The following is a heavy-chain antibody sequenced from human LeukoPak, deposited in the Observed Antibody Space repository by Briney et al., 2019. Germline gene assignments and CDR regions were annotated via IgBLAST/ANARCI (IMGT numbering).Heavy chain of an antibody. V-gene: IGHV3-7*01. CDR2: IKQDGSEK. Sequence: GGSLRLSCAASGFTFSSYWMSWVRQAPGKGLEWVANIKQDGSEKYYVDSVKGRFTISRDNAKSSLYLQMNSLRAEDTAVYYCARDGEYYDFWSGYSTTGYFDYWGQGTLVTVSS. CDR3: ARDGEYYDFWSGYSTTGYFDY. D-gene: IGHD3-3*01. J-gene: IGHJ4*02. CDR1: GFTFSSYW.